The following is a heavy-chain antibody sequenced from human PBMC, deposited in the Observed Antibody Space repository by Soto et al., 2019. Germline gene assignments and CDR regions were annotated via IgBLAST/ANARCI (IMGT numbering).Heavy chain of an antibody. CDR2: TSGSGGAT. V-gene: IGHV3-23*01. Sequence: GGSLRLSCVASGFSFSSFAVNWVRQAPGKGLEWVSVTSGSGGATYYADSVKGRFIVSRDNSKNTLSLQMNNLRVEDTAVYYCAKGTVFVKPPSDSWGKETQVT. CDR1: GFSFSSFA. D-gene: IGHD3-3*01. J-gene: IGHJ4*02. CDR3: AKGTVFVKPPSDS.